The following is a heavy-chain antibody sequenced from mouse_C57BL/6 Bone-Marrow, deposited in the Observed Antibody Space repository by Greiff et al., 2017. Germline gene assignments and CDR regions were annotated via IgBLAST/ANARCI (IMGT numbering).Heavy chain of an antibody. CDR2: IHPNSGST. CDR3: ARVHYYYFDY. Sequence: QVQLQQPGAELVKPGASVKLSCKASGYTFTSYWMHWVKQRPGQGLEWIGMIHPNSGSTNYNEKFKSKATLTVDKSSSTAYMQLSSLTSEDSAVYYCARVHYYYFDYWGQGTTLPVSS. V-gene: IGHV1-64*01. J-gene: IGHJ2*01. D-gene: IGHD1-2*01. CDR1: GYTFTSYW.